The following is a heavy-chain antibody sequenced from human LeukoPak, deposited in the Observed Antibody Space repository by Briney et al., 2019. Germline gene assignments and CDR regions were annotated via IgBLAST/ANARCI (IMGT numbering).Heavy chain of an antibody. CDR2: ISAYNGNT. J-gene: IGHJ4*02. D-gene: IGHD2-2*01. Sequence: GASVKVSCKASGYTFTSYGISWVRQAPGQGLEWMGWISAYNGNTNYAQKLQGRVTMTTDTSTSTAYMELRSLRSDDTAVYYCARDYCSSTSCYVFDYWGQGTLVTVSS. CDR1: GYTFTSYG. V-gene: IGHV1-18*01. CDR3: ARDYCSSTSCYVFDY.